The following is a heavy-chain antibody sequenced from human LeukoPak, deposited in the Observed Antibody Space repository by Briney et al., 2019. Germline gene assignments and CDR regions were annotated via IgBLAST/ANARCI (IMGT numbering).Heavy chain of an antibody. V-gene: IGHV1-2*02. CDR2: INPNSGGT. J-gene: IGHJ4*02. CDR1: GYTFTGYY. Sequence: ASVKVSCKASGYTFTGYYMHWVRQAPGQGLEWMGWINPNSGGTNYAQKFQGRVTMTRDTSISTAYMELSRLRSDDTAVYYCARVLLWFGELLSEYYFDYWGQGTLVTVSS. D-gene: IGHD3-10*01. CDR3: ARVLLWFGELLSEYYFDY.